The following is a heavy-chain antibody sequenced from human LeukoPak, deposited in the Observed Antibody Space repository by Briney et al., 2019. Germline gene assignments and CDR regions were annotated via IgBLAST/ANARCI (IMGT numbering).Heavy chain of an antibody. D-gene: IGHD4-17*01. CDR3: VREKSQNYGVNWFDP. CDR1: GGSISSSDYY. V-gene: IGHV4-39*02. Sequence: SETLSLTCTVSGGSISSSDYYWAWIRQPPGKGLEWIGSINYSGSTYYNPSLKSRVTISVDTSKNQFSLKLSSVTAAGTAVYYCVREKSQNYGVNWFDPWGQGTLVTVSS. CDR2: INYSGST. J-gene: IGHJ5*02.